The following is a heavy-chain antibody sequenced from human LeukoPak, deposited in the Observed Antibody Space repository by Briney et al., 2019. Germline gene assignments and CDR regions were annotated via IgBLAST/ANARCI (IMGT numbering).Heavy chain of an antibody. CDR3: ARDGGDYGDYEGYFDY. CDR2: IYYSGST. CDR1: GGSISSYY. V-gene: IGHV4-59*01. Sequence: SETLSLTCTVSGGSISSYYWSWIRQPPGKGLEWIGYIYYSGSTNYNPSLKSRVTISVDTSKNQFSLKLSSVTAADTAVYFCARDGGDYGDYEGYFDYWGQGALVTVSS. D-gene: IGHD4-17*01. J-gene: IGHJ4*02.